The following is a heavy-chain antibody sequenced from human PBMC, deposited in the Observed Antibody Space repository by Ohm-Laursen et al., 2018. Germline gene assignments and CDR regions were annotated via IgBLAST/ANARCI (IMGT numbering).Heavy chain of an antibody. J-gene: IGHJ6*02. Sequence: TLSLTCAVYGGSFSGYYWSWIRQPPGKGLEWIGKINHSGSTHYNPSLKSRVTISVDTSKNQFSLKLNSVTAADTAVYYCARHYYDSSGYNYYYYGMDVWGQGTTVAVSS. V-gene: IGHV4-34*01. CDR1: GGSFSGYY. CDR2: INHSGST. CDR3: ARHYYDSSGYNYYYYGMDV. D-gene: IGHD3-22*01.